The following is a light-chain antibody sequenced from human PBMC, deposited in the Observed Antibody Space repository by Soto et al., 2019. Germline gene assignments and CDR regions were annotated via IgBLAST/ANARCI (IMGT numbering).Light chain of an antibody. CDR1: SSNIGDHP. J-gene: IGLJ2*01. CDR2: NND. V-gene: IGLV1-44*01. Sequence: QSVLTQPPSASGTPGQRVTISCSGSSSNIGDHPINWYQQLPGTAPKLLTYNNDQRPSGVPDRFSASKSGTSAPLAISGLQCENEADYYCAAWGGRLYGAVLGGGTKVTVL. CDR3: AAWGGRLYGAV.